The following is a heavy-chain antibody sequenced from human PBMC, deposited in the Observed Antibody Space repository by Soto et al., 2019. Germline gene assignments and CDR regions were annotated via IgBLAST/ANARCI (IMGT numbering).Heavy chain of an antibody. V-gene: IGHV1-24*01. Sequence: ASVKVSCKVSGHTLTELSMHWVRQAPGKGLEWMGGFDPEDGETIYAQKFQGRVTMTEDTSTDTAYMELSSLRSEDTAVYYCATAGQLAYYYYYGMDVWGQGTTVTVSS. CDR1: GHTLTELS. J-gene: IGHJ6*02. D-gene: IGHD6-6*01. CDR3: ATAGQLAYYYYYGMDV. CDR2: FDPEDGET.